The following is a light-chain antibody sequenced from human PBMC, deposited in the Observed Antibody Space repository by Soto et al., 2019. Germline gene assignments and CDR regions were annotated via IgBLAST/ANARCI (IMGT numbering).Light chain of an antibody. CDR1: QNISSY. V-gene: IGKV3-11*01. CDR2: DVS. CDR3: QQRSNWPRT. Sequence: IVLKQSPATLSLSAGNRARLSCRASQNISSYLIWYQQKPGQSPRVLIYDVSNRATGIPTRFSGSGSGTDFTLTISSLEPEDFAVYYCQQRSNWPRTFGQGTKVDIK. J-gene: IGKJ1*01.